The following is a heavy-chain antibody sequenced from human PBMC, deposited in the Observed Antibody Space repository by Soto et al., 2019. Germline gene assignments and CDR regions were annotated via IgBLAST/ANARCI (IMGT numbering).Heavy chain of an antibody. CDR3: ARDSRGYCSSTSCYDWFDP. CDR1: GYTFTSYG. CDR2: ISAYNGNT. Sequence: QVQLVQSGAEVEKPGASVKVSCKASGYTFTSYGISWVRQAPGQGLEWMGWISAYNGNTNYAHKLQGRVTMTTDTSTSTAYMELRSLRSDDTAVYYCARDSRGYCSSTSCYDWFDPWGQGTLVTVSS. V-gene: IGHV1-18*01. D-gene: IGHD2-2*01. J-gene: IGHJ5*02.